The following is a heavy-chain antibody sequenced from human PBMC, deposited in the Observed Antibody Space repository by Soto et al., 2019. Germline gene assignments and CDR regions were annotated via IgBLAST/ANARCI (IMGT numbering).Heavy chain of an antibody. J-gene: IGHJ4*02. CDR2: IYWDNDK. Sequence: QITLKESGPTLVKPTQTLTLTCSFSGFSLSTTGVGVGWIRQSPGKALEWLAIIYWDNDKRYSPSLKSRVTITKDTSKNQVVLTVTNMDPVDTGTHYCARSLWFGELHWGQGALVTVSS. CDR1: GFSLSTTGVG. D-gene: IGHD3-10*01. V-gene: IGHV2-5*02. CDR3: ARSLWFGELH.